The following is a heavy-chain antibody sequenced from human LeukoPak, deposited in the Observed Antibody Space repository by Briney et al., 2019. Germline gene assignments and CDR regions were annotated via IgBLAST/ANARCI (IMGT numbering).Heavy chain of an antibody. J-gene: IGHJ4*02. CDR2: ISGSGGST. CDR3: AKLLLPHPKCEIVVAKDPFDY. D-gene: IGHD3-22*01. V-gene: IGHV3-23*01. Sequence: PGGSLRLSCAASGLTFSSYAMSLVRQAPGNWMDWVLAISGSGGSTYYADSVKGRFTISRDNSKNTLYLQMNSLRAEDTSVYYCAKLLLPHPKCEIVVAKDPFDYWGQGTLVTVSS. CDR1: GLTFSSYA.